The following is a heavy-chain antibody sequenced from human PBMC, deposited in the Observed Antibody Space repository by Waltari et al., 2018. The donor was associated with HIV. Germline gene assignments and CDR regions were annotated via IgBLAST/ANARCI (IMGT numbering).Heavy chain of an antibody. CDR3: ARHSFYGIQLWLPDFPQTAFDI. CDR1: GGSISSRPYY. D-gene: IGHD5-18*01. CDR2: IYYRGTT. V-gene: IGHV4-39*01. J-gene: IGHJ3*02. Sequence: QLPLQESGPGLVKPSEPLSLICTVSGGSISSRPYYWGWIRPPPGKGLEWIGSIYYRGTTYYNPSLRSRVTISVDTSKNQFSLKLRSVTAADTAVYYCARHSFYGIQLWLPDFPQTAFDIWGQRAMVTVSS.